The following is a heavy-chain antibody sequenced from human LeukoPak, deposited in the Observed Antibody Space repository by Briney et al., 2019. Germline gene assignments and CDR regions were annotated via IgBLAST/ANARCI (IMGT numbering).Heavy chain of an antibody. CDR1: GFTFSNYD. J-gene: IGHJ4*02. CDR2: ISRSGSTI. D-gene: IGHD3-22*01. Sequence: PGGSLRLSCEASGFTFSNYDMNWVRQAPGKGLEWVSYISRSGSTIYYADSVKGRVTISRDNSKNTLYLQMNSLRAEDTAVYYCAKGRDSSGYYYFDYWGQGTLVTVSS. V-gene: IGHV3-48*03. CDR3: AKGRDSSGYYYFDY.